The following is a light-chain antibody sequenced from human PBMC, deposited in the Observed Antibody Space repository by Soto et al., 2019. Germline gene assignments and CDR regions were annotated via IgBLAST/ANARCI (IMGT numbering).Light chain of an antibody. Sequence: QSALTQPASVSGSPGQSITISCTGTSSDVGSYNLVSWYQQHPGKAPKLMIYEGSKRPSGVSNRFSGSKSGNTASLTISGLQAEDEADYYCCSYAGRPPGYVFGTGTKVTVL. CDR1: SSDVGSYNL. V-gene: IGLV2-23*01. J-gene: IGLJ1*01. CDR2: EGS. CDR3: CSYAGRPPGYV.